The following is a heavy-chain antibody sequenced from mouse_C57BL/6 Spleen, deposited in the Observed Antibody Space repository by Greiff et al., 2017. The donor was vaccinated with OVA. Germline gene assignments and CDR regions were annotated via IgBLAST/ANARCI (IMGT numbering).Heavy chain of an antibody. CDR3: ARDGYGYDSWFAY. Sequence: VQLQQSGPELVKPGASVKISCKASGYSFTSYYIHWVKQRPGQGLEWIGWIYPGSGNTKYNEKFKGKATLTADTSSSTAYMQLSILTSEDSAVYYCARDGYGYDSWFAYWGQGTLVTVSA. J-gene: IGHJ3*01. D-gene: IGHD2-2*01. V-gene: IGHV1-66*01. CDR1: GYSFTSYY. CDR2: IYPGSGNT.